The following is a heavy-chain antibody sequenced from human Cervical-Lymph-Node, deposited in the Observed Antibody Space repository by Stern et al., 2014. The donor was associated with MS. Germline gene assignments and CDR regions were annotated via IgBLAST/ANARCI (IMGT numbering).Heavy chain of an antibody. CDR3: AKDRGMIVVVTYSLDS. Sequence: QVHLVESGGIVVQPGRSLRLSCVASGFSFSSYGMHWVRQAPGKGLEWVAVISYDGSNAYYADSVKGRFTISRDNSKNTLYLQLNSLRAEDTAVYFCAKDRGMIVVVTYSLDSWGQGTLVTVSS. CDR2: ISYDGSNA. V-gene: IGHV3-30*18. J-gene: IGHJ4*02. CDR1: GFSFSSYG. D-gene: IGHD3-22*01.